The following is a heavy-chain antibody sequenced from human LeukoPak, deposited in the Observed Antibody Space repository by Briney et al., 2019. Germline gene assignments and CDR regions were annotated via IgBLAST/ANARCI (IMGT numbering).Heavy chain of an antibody. J-gene: IGHJ6*02. Sequence: PGGSLRLSCAASGCTFSSYWMSWVRQAPGKGLEWVSVIYSGGSTYYADSVKGRFTISRHNSKNTLYLQMNSLRAEDTAVYYCATYSDHYYYYGMDVWGQGTTVTVSS. V-gene: IGHV3-53*04. CDR1: GCTFSSYW. CDR3: ATYSDHYYYYGMDV. CDR2: IYSGGST. D-gene: IGHD4-17*01.